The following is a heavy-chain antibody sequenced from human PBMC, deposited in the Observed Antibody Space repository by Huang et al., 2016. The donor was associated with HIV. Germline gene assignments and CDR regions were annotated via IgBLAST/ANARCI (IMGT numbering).Heavy chain of an antibody. D-gene: IGHD6-19*01. CDR1: GFKFDDYA. V-gene: IGHV3-9*01. Sequence: EVQLEEFGGRLVQPGRSLRLSCATYGFKFDDYAMHWVRQVPGGGLEWGSCISWNSGDILYADSVGGRFAISRDNAVKSLYLQMDSLRREDTALYYCVKDRRMRGSGWTFFDNWGQGTLVDVSS. CDR2: ISWNSGDI. J-gene: IGHJ4*02. CDR3: VKDRRMRGSGWTFFDN.